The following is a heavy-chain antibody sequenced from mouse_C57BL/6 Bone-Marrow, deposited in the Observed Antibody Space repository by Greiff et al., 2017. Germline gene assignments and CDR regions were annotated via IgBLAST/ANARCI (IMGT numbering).Heavy chain of an antibody. Sequence: VQLQPSGAELVKPGASVKISCKASGYAFSSYWMNWVKQRPGKGLEWIGQIYPGDGDTNYNGKFKGKATLTADKSSSTAYMQLSSLTSEDSAVYSGESEGIISTVVEAMDYWRQGTSVTVSS. V-gene: IGHV1-80*01. CDR2: IYPGDGDT. J-gene: IGHJ4*01. CDR1: GYAFSSYW. CDR3: ESEGIISTVVEAMDY. D-gene: IGHD1-1*01.